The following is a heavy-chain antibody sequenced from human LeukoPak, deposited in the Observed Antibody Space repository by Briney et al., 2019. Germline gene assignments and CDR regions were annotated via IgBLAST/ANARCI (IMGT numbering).Heavy chain of an antibody. V-gene: IGHV3-23*01. J-gene: IGHJ4*02. CDR1: GFTFSSYA. CDR3: ANSARPNNGDGDY. CDR2: ISGSGGST. D-gene: IGHD4-17*01. Sequence: QPGGSLRLSCAASGFTFSSYAMSWVRQAPGQGLESVSAISGSGGSTYYADSVKGRFTISRDNSKNTLYLQMNSLRAEDTAVYYCANSARPNNGDGDYWGQGTLVTVSS.